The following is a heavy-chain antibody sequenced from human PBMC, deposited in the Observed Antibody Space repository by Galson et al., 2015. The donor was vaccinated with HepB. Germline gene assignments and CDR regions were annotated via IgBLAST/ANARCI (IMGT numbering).Heavy chain of an antibody. Sequence: SLRLSCAASGFTFSNAWMSWVRQAPGKGLEWVGRIKSKTDGGTTDYAAPVKGRFTISRDDSKNTLYLQMNSLKTEDTAVYYCTTDSPRARRLARTVYWGQGTLVTVSS. CDR2: IKSKTDGGTT. CDR3: TTDSPRARRLARTVY. V-gene: IGHV3-15*01. J-gene: IGHJ4*02. CDR1: GFTFSNAW.